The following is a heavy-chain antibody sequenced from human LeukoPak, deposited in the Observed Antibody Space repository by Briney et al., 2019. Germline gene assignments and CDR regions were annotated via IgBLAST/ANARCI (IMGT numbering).Heavy chain of an antibody. D-gene: IGHD3-22*01. CDR3: ASSYCYDSSGYYRFDY. CDR2: IKQDGSEK. J-gene: IGHJ4*02. V-gene: IGHV3-7*01. CDR1: GFTFSSYW. Sequence: GGSLRLSCAASGFTFSSYWMSWVRQAPGKGLEWVANIKQDGSEKYYVDSVKGRFTISRDNAKNSLYLQMNSLRAEDTAVYYCASSYCYDSSGYYRFDYWGQGTLVTVSS.